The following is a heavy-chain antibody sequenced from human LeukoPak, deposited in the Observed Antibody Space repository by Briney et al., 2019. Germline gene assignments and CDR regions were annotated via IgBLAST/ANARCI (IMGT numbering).Heavy chain of an antibody. CDR2: ISGSGGST. J-gene: IGHJ4*02. V-gene: IGHV3-23*01. D-gene: IGHD3-3*01. CDR1: GFTFSSYA. CDR3: AKLAQMEWLLSPYFDY. Sequence: GGSLRLSCAASGFTFSSYAMSWVRQAPGKGLEWVSAISGSGGSTYYADSVKGRFTISRDNSKNTLYLQMNCLRAEDTAVYYCAKLAQMEWLLSPYFDYWGQGTLVTVSS.